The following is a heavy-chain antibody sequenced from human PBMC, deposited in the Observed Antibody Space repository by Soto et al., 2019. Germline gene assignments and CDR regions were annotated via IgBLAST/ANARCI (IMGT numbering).Heavy chain of an antibody. CDR3: ARDQRITIFGVVIPGPYYFDY. J-gene: IGHJ4*02. CDR1: GYTFTSYY. D-gene: IGHD3-3*01. CDR2: INPSGGST. Sequence: QVQLVQSGAEVKKPGASVKVSCKASGYTFTSYYMHWVRQAPGQGLEWMGIINPSGGSTSYAQKFQGRVTMTRDTSTRTVYMELSSLRSEDTAVYYCARDQRITIFGVVIPGPYYFDYWGQGTLVTVSS. V-gene: IGHV1-46*01.